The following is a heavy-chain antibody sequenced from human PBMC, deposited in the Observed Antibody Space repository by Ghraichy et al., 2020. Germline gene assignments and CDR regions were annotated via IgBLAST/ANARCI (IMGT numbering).Heavy chain of an antibody. J-gene: IGHJ3*02. D-gene: IGHD2-21*02. Sequence: GGSLRLSCAASGFTVSSNYMSWVRQASGKGLEWVSVIYSGGSTYYADSVKGRFTISRDNSKNTLYLHMNSLRAEDTAVYYCAKDNEAFCGGDCYAFDIWGQGTLVTVSS. V-gene: IGHV3-53*05. CDR3: AKDNEAFCGGDCYAFDI. CDR1: GFTVSSNY. CDR2: IYSGGST.